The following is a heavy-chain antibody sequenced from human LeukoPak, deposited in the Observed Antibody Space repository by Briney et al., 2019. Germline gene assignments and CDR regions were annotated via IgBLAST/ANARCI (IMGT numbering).Heavy chain of an antibody. V-gene: IGHV1-69*04. Sequence: SVKVSCKASGGTFSSYAISWVRQAPGQGLEWMGRIIPIFGIANYAQKFQGRVTITADKSTSTAYMELSSLRSEDTAVYYCARHSNYYDSSGYYYDYWGQGTLVTVSS. J-gene: IGHJ4*02. CDR3: ARHSNYYDSSGYYYDY. CDR1: GGTFSSYA. D-gene: IGHD3-22*01. CDR2: IIPIFGIA.